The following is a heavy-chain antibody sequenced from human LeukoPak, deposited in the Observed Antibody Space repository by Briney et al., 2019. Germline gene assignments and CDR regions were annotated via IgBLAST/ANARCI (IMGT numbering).Heavy chain of an antibody. CDR1: EIKLENYA. CDR2: ISWDGSSQ. V-gene: IGHV3-30-3*01. J-gene: IGHJ4*02. Sequence: PGRSLRLSCVGSEIKLENYAMHWVRQAPGKGLEWLAVISWDGSSQLYRDSVKGRFTISRDNSQNKLFLQMESLRDEDMALYYCATTSFNSGSYQKWLDHWGRGTLVTVSS. D-gene: IGHD3-10*01. CDR3: ATTSFNSGSYQKWLDH.